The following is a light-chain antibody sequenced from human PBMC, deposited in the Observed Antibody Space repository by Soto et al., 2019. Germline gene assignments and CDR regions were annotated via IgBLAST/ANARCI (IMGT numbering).Light chain of an antibody. V-gene: IGKV1-6*01. CDR1: QAIRVD. J-gene: IGKJ5*01. CDR2: AAS. CDR3: QQRYNWPPIT. Sequence: AIQMTQSPSSLSASVGDRVTITCRASQAIRVDLAWYQQKPGRAPKLLIYAASSLHSGVPSRFSGSGSGTDFTLTISSLQPEDFATYYCQQRYNWPPITFGQGTRLEIK.